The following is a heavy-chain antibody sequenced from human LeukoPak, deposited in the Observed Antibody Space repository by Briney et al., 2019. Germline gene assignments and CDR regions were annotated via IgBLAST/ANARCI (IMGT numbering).Heavy chain of an antibody. D-gene: IGHD3-22*01. V-gene: IGHV1-18*01. J-gene: IGHJ3*02. CDR2: ISAYNGNT. Sequence: ASVKVSCKASGYTFTGYGISWVRQAPGQGLEWMGWISAYNGNTNYAQKLQGRVTMTTDTSTSTAYMELRSLRSDDTAVYYCARVTGLDYYDSSGYPRLWAFDIWGQGTMVTVSS. CDR1: GYTFTGYG. CDR3: ARVTGLDYYDSSGYPRLWAFDI.